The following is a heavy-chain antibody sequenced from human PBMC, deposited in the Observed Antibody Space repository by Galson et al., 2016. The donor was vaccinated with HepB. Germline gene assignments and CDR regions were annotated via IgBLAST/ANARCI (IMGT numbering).Heavy chain of an antibody. CDR2: TYYGSNWLS. J-gene: IGHJ5*01. D-gene: IGHD1-1*01. CDR3: ARAGRRQVGTGDWFDS. Sequence: CAISGDSVSSNSAVWNWIRQSPSRGLEWLGRTYYGSNWLSDYAASVRSRITVNADTPKNQFSLHLNSVTPDDTAVYYCARAGRRQVGTGDWFDSWGQGILVTASS. V-gene: IGHV6-1*01. CDR1: GDSVSSNSAV.